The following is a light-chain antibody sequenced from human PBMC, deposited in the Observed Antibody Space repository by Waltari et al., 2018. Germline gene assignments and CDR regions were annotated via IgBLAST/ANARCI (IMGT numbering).Light chain of an antibody. V-gene: IGKV3-15*01. CDR1: QSVSSD. CDR3: QQYNTWPPMYT. Sequence: EIVMTQSPATLSVSPGERATLSCRASQSVSSDLAWYQQKPGQAPRLLICRTSTRATGIPARFSGRGSGTEFTLTISSLQSEDFGIYYCQQYNTWPPMYTFGQGNNLEIK. J-gene: IGKJ2*01. CDR2: RTS.